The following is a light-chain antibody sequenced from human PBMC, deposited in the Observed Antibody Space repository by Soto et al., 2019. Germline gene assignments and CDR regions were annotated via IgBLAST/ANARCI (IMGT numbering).Light chain of an antibody. CDR3: MQDLQTPLT. CDR2: VVS. J-gene: IGKJ3*01. Sequence: IVMTQSPLSLPVTPGEPASISCRSSQSLLQSDGSNSLDWYLQKPGQSPQLLIYVVSNRASGVPDRFSGSGSGTDFTLKISRVEAEDVGVYYCMQDLQTPLTFCPGTKVDIK. CDR1: QSLLQSDGSNS. V-gene: IGKV2-28*01.